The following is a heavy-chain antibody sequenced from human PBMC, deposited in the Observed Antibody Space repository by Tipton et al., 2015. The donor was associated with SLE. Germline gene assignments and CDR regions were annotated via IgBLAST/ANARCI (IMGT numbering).Heavy chain of an antibody. CDR3: ARRDCGGDCYYGH. D-gene: IGHD2-21*01. V-gene: IGHV4-61*09. CDR2: FSSSGGT. J-gene: IGHJ4*02. CDR1: GGSITSGSNDY. Sequence: TLSLTCTVSGGSITSGSNDYWTWIRQPAGKGLEWIGHFSSSGGTNYNTSLKSRVTISADTSKNEISLKMTSVTAADTAVYYCARRDCGGDCYYGHWGQGTQVTVSS.